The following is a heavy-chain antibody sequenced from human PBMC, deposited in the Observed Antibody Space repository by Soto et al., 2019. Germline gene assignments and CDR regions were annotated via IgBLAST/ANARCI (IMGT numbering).Heavy chain of an antibody. V-gene: IGHV1-18*01. Sequence: ASVKVSCKTSGYTFNTYGIDWVRQAPGQGLELMGWISAYDGKTTYAEKFQGRVTLTTDTSTSTAYMELRSLRSDDTAIYYCARDPHEFWTSYWFDPWGQGTPVTVSS. CDR1: GYTFNTYG. J-gene: IGHJ5*02. CDR2: ISAYDGKT. CDR3: ARDPHEFWTSYWFDP. D-gene: IGHD3-3*01.